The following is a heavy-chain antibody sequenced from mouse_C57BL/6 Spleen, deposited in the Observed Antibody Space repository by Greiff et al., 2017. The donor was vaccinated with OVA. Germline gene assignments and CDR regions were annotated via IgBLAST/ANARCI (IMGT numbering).Heavy chain of an antibody. CDR1: GFTFSSYA. D-gene: IGHD1-1*01. CDR2: ISDGGGYT. CDR3: ARENFSSRFDY. Sequence: EVQGVESGGGLVKPGGSLKLSCAASGFTFSSYAMPWVRQTPEKRLEWVATISDGGGYTYYPDNVKGQFTITRDNAKNNLYMQVGHLKSEDTAMYYCARENFSSRFDYWGQGTTLTVSS. V-gene: IGHV5-4*01. J-gene: IGHJ2*01.